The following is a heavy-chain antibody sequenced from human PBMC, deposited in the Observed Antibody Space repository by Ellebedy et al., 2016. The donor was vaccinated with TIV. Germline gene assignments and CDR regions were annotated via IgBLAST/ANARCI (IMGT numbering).Heavy chain of an antibody. CDR2: IAYDGNNK. CDR1: GFTFSSYA. Sequence: GESLKISCAASGFTFSSYAIHWVRQAPGRGLEWVAVIAYDGNNKHYADSVKGRFTISRDNSRNTLYLQMNSLRAEDTAVYYCAKASLGSGDYFDYWGQGTLVTVSS. V-gene: IGHV3-30-3*01. D-gene: IGHD4-17*01. CDR3: AKASLGSGDYFDY. J-gene: IGHJ4*02.